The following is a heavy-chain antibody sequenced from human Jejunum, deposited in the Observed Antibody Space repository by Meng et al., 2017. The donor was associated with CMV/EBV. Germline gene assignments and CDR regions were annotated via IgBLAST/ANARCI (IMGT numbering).Heavy chain of an antibody. CDR3: ARGNWNYYFDI. V-gene: IGHV4-39*07. CDR1: GASIRGSDYY. D-gene: IGHD1-7*01. J-gene: IGHJ4*01. Sequence: TWTVAGASIRGSDYYWGWIRQHRGKGLEYMGSLYYSVRTYSNPSLKSRVTISSDTSKKEFYLKLRSVTAADTAMYYCARGNWNYYFDIWGHGTLVTVSS. CDR2: LYYSVRT.